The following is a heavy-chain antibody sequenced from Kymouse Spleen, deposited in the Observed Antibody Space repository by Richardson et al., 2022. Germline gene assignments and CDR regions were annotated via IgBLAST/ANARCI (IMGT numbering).Heavy chain of an antibody. CDR3: AKDARIAARDYYYYGMDV. J-gene: IGHJ6*02. D-gene: IGHD6-6*01. CDR2: ISWNSGSI. V-gene: IGHV3-9*01. Sequence: EVQLVESGGGLVQPGRSLRLSCAASGFTFDDYAMHWVRQAPGKGLEWVSGISWNSGSIGYADSVKGRFTISRDNAKNSLYLQMNSLRAEDTALYYCAKDARIAARDYYYYGMDVWGQGTTVTVSS. CDR1: GFTFDDYA.